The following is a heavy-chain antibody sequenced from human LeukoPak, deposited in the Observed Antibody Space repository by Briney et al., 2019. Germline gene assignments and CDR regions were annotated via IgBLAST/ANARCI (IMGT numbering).Heavy chain of an antibody. D-gene: IGHD3-10*01. J-gene: IGHJ4*02. CDR2: ISTRSSYI. V-gene: IGHV3-21*04. Sequence: GGSLRLSCAASGFTFSSYSMNWVRQAPGKGLEWVSSISTRSSYIYYADSVKGRFTISRDNSKNTLYLQMNSLRADDTAVYYCARDSSMLRGPLVIYYFDFWGQGTLVTVSS. CDR1: GFTFSSYS. CDR3: ARDSSMLRGPLVIYYFDF.